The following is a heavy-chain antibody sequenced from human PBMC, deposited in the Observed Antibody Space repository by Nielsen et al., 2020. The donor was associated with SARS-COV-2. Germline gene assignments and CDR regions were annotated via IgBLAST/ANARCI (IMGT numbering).Heavy chain of an antibody. CDR3: VRLNRRILTPLALASLRFDY. V-gene: IGHV4-39*02. D-gene: IGHD3-3*02. Sequence: SETLSLTCTVSGDSMSDSNYYWVWIRQPPGKGLEWIAGIYYSGITYYNTSLKSRVTISIDTSKNHFSLRLNSVAAADTAVYYCVRLNRRILTPLALASLRFDYWGQGSLVTVSS. CDR2: IYYSGIT. J-gene: IGHJ4*02. CDR1: GDSMSDSNYY.